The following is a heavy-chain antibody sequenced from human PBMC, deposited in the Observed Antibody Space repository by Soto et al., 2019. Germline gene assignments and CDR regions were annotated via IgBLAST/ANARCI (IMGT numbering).Heavy chain of an antibody. CDR3: ARDSPPIAS. D-gene: IGHD3-3*02. V-gene: IGHV1-18*01. CDR2: ISAYNGNT. CDR1: GYTFTSYY. Sequence: QVQLVQSGAEVKKPGASVKVSCKASGYTFTSYYISWVRQAPGQGLEWMGWISAYNGNTNYPQKLQGRVTMTTDTTPSTAYMELRSLGSYGPAVDFCARDSPPIASWGQGTLVTVSS. J-gene: IGHJ5*02.